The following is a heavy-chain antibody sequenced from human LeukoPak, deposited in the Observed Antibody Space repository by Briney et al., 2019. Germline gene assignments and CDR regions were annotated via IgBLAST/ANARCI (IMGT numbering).Heavy chain of an antibody. CDR1: GGSITSGSYY. J-gene: IGHJ5*02. Sequence: SETLSLTCTVSGGSITSGSYYWTWIRQPAGKGLEWVGRIHSSGSTNYNPSLNSRVTVSADTSNNQFPLKLSSVTAADTAIYYCATSASSGSNYFDPWGQGILVTVSS. D-gene: IGHD4/OR15-4a*01. V-gene: IGHV4-61*02. CDR2: IHSSGST. CDR3: ATSASSGSNYFDP.